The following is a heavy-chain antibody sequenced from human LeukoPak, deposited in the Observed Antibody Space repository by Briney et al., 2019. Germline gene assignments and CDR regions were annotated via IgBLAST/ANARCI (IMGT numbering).Heavy chain of an antibody. D-gene: IGHD3-10*01. V-gene: IGHV1-46*01. J-gene: IGHJ6*03. Sequence: ASVKVSCKASGYTFTSYYMHWVRQAPGQGLEWMGIINPSGGSTSYAQKFQGRVTMTRDTSTSTVYMELSSLRSEDTAVYYCARGPGYIWFGELRSSYMDVWGKGTTVTISS. CDR1: GYTFTSYY. CDR3: ARGPGYIWFGELRSSYMDV. CDR2: INPSGGST.